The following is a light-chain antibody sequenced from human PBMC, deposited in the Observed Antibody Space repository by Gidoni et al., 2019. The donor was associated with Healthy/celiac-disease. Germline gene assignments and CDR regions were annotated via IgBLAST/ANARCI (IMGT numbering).Light chain of an antibody. V-gene: IGLV2-14*01. Sequence: QSARTQPASVSGSPGQSITISCTGTSRDVGGYNYVSWYQQHPGKAPKLMIYDVSNRPSGVSNRFSGSKSGNTASLTISGLQADDEADYYCSSYTSSSTGGYVFGTGTKVTVL. CDR1: SRDVGGYNY. CDR3: SSYTSSSTGGYV. CDR2: DVS. J-gene: IGLJ1*01.